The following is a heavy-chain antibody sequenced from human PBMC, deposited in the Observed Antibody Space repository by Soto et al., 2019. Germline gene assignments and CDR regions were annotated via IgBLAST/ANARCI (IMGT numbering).Heavy chain of an antibody. D-gene: IGHD6-19*01. J-gene: IGHJ2*01. V-gene: IGHV2-26*01. CDR1: GFSLSNARMG. CDR2: IFSNDEK. Sequence: QVTLKESGPVLVKPTETLTLTCTVSGFSLSNARMGVSWIRQPPGKALEWLAHIFSNDEKSYSTSLKSRLTIXXDXSXXQVVLTMTNMDPVDTATYYCARTASSGWYNRYFDLWGRGTLVTVSS. CDR3: ARTASSGWYNRYFDL.